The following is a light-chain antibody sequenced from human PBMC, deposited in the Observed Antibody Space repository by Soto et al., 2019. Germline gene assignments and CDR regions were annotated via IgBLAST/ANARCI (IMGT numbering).Light chain of an antibody. Sequence: QYALTQPASVSGSPGQSITISCTGTNSDVGGYNYVSWYQQHPGKAPKLMIYEVSNRPSGVSNRFSGSKSGNTASLTISGLQAEDEADYYCSSYTSTNTLVFGTGTKLTVL. V-gene: IGLV2-14*01. CDR2: EVS. CDR3: SSYTSTNTLV. J-gene: IGLJ1*01. CDR1: NSDVGGYNY.